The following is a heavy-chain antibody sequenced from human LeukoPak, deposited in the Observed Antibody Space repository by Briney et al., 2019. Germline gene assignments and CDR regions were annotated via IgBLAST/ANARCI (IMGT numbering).Heavy chain of an antibody. Sequence: PGGSLRLSCEASGFTFTNYAMSWVRQAPGKGLEWASGLSGSGSKTYYADSVKGRFTVSRDNYKNTLNLQMNSLRAEDTAVYYCAKYGSGWALYYYYYMDVWGKGTTVTVSS. CDR2: LSGSGSKT. CDR3: AKYGSGWALYYYYYMDV. J-gene: IGHJ6*03. V-gene: IGHV3-23*01. D-gene: IGHD6-19*01. CDR1: GFTFTNYA.